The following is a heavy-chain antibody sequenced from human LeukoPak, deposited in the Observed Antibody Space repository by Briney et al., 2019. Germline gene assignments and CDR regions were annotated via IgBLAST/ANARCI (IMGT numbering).Heavy chain of an antibody. Sequence: ASVKVSCKASGYTFTSYYMHWVRQTPGQGLEWMGIINPSGGSTSYAQKFQGRVTMTRDMSTSTVYMELSSLRSEDTAVYYCASEVATIESGFDYWGQGTLVTGSS. J-gene: IGHJ4*02. D-gene: IGHD5-12*01. CDR2: INPSGGST. V-gene: IGHV1-46*01. CDR3: ASEVATIESGFDY. CDR1: GYTFTSYY.